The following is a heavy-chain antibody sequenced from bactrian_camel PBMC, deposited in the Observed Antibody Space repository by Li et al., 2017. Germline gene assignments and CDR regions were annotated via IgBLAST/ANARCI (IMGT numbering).Heavy chain of an antibody. Sequence: QLVESGGGLVQPGGSLRLSCTARGLTSNTCGMGWYRQAAGKQREWVSSISTDGTTGYEDSVKGRFTISKDKAKDTLYLQMNRLKPEDTAMYYCKTGGPCPNCGGGYCSADTGWGQGTQVTVS. V-gene: IGHV3S53*01. CDR2: ISTDGTT. CDR1: GLTSNTCG. CDR3: KTGGPCPNCGGGYCSADTG. J-gene: IGHJ4*01. D-gene: IGHD3*01.